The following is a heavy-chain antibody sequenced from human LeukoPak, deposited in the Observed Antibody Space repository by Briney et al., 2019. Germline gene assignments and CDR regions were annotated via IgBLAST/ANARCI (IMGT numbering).Heavy chain of an antibody. CDR1: GFTFSSYS. CDR3: VRDSGSGGSCCATDY. Sequence: PGGSLRLSCAVSGFTFSSYSMNWVRQAPGKGLEWVSYISSGSSNIYYADSVKGRFTISRDNAKNSLYLQMNSLRDEDTAVYCCVRDSGSGGSCCATDYWGQGTLVTVSS. V-gene: IGHV3-48*02. D-gene: IGHD2-15*01. CDR2: ISSGSSNI. J-gene: IGHJ4*02.